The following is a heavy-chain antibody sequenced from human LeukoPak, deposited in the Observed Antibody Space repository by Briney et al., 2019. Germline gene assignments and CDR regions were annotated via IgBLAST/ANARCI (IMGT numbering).Heavy chain of an antibody. CDR2: FDPEDGET. Sequence: GASVKVSCKVSGYTLTELSMHWVRQAPGKGLEWMGGFDPEDGETIYAQKFQGRVTMTEDTSTDTAYMELRSLRSDDTAVYYCARDLAQPRILIVATIFYYYGMDVWGQGTTVTVSS. CDR3: ARDLAQPRILIVATIFYYYGMDV. CDR1: GYTLTELS. D-gene: IGHD5-12*01. V-gene: IGHV1-24*01. J-gene: IGHJ6*02.